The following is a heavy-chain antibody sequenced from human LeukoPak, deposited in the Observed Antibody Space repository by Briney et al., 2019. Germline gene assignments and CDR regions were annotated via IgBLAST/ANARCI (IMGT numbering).Heavy chain of an antibody. V-gene: IGHV1-2*02. CDR3: ASDPSGGSYWVKLDY. Sequence: GASVKVSCKASGHTFTGYYMHWVRQAPGQGLEWMGWINPNSGGTNYAQKFQGRVTMTRDTSISTAYMELSRLRSDDTAVYYCASDPSGGSYWVKLDYWGQGTLVTVSS. J-gene: IGHJ4*02. CDR1: GHTFTGYY. D-gene: IGHD1-26*01. CDR2: INPNSGGT.